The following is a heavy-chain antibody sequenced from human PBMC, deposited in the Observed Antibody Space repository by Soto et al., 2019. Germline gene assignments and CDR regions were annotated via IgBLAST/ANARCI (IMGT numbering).Heavy chain of an antibody. D-gene: IGHD6-13*01. CDR3: AKVDVPTAGSFDY. CDR1: GFTFSRHG. Sequence: GGSLRLSCVASGFTFSRHGLSWVRQAPGKGLEWVSTINPSGDSTFYADSVKGRFTISRDNSKNTVYLQMNSLSVGDMAVYLCAKVDVPTAGSFDYWGPGALVTVSS. J-gene: IGHJ4*02. V-gene: IGHV3-23*01. CDR2: INPSGDST.